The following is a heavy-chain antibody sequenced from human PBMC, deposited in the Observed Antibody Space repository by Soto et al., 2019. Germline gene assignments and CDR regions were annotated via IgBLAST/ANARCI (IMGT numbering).Heavy chain of an antibody. V-gene: IGHV1-18*01. Sequence: GASVKVSCKASGYTFTSYGISWVRQAPGQGLEWMGWISAYNGNTKYAQKLQGRVTMTTDTSTSTAYMKLRSLRSDDTAVYYCARGRYSGSYWAYYNWFDAWGQRTLVTVSS. CDR3: ARGRYSGSYWAYYNWFDA. CDR1: GYTFTSYG. D-gene: IGHD1-26*01. CDR2: ISAYNGNT. J-gene: IGHJ5*02.